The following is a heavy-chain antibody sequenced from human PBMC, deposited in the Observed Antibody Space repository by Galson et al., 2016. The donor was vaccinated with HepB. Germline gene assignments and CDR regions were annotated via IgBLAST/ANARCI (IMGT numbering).Heavy chain of an antibody. J-gene: IGHJ2*01. CDR1: GFTYSSFA. CDR2: ISGSGVST. V-gene: IGHV3-23*01. CDR3: ARRDGNYYHWYFDR. Sequence: SLRLSCAASGFTYSSFAMSWVRQAPGKGLEWVSVISGSGVSTYYADSVKGRFFISRDKSGNTLYLQMNRLRAEDTAVYYCARRDGNYYHWYFDRWGRGTLVSVSS. D-gene: IGHD3-22*01.